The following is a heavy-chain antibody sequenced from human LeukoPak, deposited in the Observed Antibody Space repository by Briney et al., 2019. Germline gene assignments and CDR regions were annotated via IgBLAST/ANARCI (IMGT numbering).Heavy chain of an antibody. CDR2: INPNSGGT. Sequence: ASVKVSCKASGYTFTGYYTHWVRQAPGQGLEWMGWINPNSGGTNYAQKFQGRVTMTRDTSISTAYMELSSLRSDDSAVYYCARDYYGSRSSSFDPWGQGTLVTVSS. D-gene: IGHD3-10*01. V-gene: IGHV1-2*02. CDR3: ARDYYGSRSSSFDP. J-gene: IGHJ5*02. CDR1: GYTFTGYY.